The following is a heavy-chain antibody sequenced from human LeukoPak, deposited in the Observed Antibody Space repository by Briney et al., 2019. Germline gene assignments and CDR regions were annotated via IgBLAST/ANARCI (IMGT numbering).Heavy chain of an antibody. J-gene: IGHJ6*03. D-gene: IGHD2-21*01. CDR2: IYTSGST. Sequence: SETLSLTCTVSGGSISSYYWSWIRQPAGKGLEWIGRIYTSGSTNYNPSLKSRVTMSVGTSKNQFSLKLSSVTAADTAVYYCARGGSEPYYYYMDVWGKGTTVTVSS. CDR1: GGSISSYY. V-gene: IGHV4-4*07. CDR3: ARGGSEPYYYYMDV.